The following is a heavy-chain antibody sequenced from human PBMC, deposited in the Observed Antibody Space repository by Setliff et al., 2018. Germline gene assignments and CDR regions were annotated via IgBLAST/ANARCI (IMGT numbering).Heavy chain of an antibody. CDR3: RFWSYVYKNDY. CDR2: INHSGRT. Sequence: SETLSLTCTVYGDSFSDYYWSWIRQPPGKGLEWIEEINHSGRTNYSPSLRSRVTMSVDTSKKQLSLKMSSVTAADTAVYYCRFWSYVYKNDYWAQGTLVTVSS. CDR1: GDSFSDYY. V-gene: IGHV4-34*01. J-gene: IGHJ4*02. D-gene: IGHD3-16*01.